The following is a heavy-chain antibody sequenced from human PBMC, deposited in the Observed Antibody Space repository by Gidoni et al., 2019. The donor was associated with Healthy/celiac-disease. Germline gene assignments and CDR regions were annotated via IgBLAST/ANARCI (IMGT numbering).Heavy chain of an antibody. D-gene: IGHD6-13*01. CDR1: GFTFWYYC. J-gene: IGHJ5*02. Sequence: EVQLGESGGVVVKCGGSRSLCCAVSGFTFWYYCVNGVRQSPGRGLGWVCLIKRKTNGGTTDYAAPVKGRFTISRDDSKNTLYLQMNSLKTEDTAVYYCTTDPGRSWWRNWFDPWGQGTLVTVSS. V-gene: IGHV3-15*07. CDR3: TTDPGRSWWRNWFDP. CDR2: IKRKTNGGTT.